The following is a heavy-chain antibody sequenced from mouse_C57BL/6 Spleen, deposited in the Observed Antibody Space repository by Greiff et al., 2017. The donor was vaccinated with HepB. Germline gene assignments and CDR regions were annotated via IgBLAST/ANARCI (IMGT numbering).Heavy chain of an antibody. D-gene: IGHD1-1*01. CDR1: GFSFNTYA. Sequence: EVHLVESGGGLVQPKGSLKLSCAASGFSFNTYAMNWVSQAPGKGLEWVARIRSKSNNYATYYADSVKDRFTISRDDSESLLHLQMNNLKTEDTAMYYCVRHALITTGEFAYWGQGTMVTVSA. CDR2: IRSKSNNYAT. V-gene: IGHV10-1*01. CDR3: VRHALITTGEFAY. J-gene: IGHJ3*01.